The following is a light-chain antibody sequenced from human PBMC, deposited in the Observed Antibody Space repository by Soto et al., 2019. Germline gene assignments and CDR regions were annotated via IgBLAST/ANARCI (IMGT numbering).Light chain of an antibody. Sequence: QSVLTQPPSVSGAPGQRITISCPGYKSNIGAGYDVHWYQQLPGTAPKLLIYGNSNRPSGVPDRFSASKSGTSASLAITGLQAEDEADYYCQSYDSSLSGWVFGGRTKLTVL. CDR3: QSYDSSLSGWV. CDR1: KSNIGAGYD. CDR2: GNS. V-gene: IGLV1-40*01. J-gene: IGLJ3*02.